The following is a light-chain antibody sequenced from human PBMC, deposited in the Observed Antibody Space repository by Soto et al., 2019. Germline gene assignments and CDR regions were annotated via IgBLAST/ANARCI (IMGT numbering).Light chain of an antibody. V-gene: IGKV3-20*01. CDR1: QSVSSSS. CDR2: GAS. CDR3: QQYGGSPLT. J-gene: IGKJ5*01. Sequence: EIVLTQSPGTLSLSPGERATLSCRASQSVSSSSLAWYQQKPGQAPRLLIYGASIRATGIPDRFSGSGSGTDFTLTISRLEPEDFAVYYCQQYGGSPLTFGQGTRLEIK.